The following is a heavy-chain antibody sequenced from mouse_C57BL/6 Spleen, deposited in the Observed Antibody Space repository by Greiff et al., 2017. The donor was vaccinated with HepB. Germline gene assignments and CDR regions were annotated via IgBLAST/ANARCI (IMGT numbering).Heavy chain of an antibody. CDR3: ARSGNYYGSSYGAMDY. CDR1: GFTFSDYG. Sequence: EVNLVESGGGLVQPGGSLELSCAASGFTFSDYGMAWVRQAPRKGPEWVAFISNLAYSIYYADTVTGRFTISRENAKNTLYLEMSSLRSEDTAMYYCARSGNYYGSSYGAMDYWGQGTSVTVSS. J-gene: IGHJ4*01. D-gene: IGHD1-1*01. V-gene: IGHV5-15*01. CDR2: ISNLAYSI.